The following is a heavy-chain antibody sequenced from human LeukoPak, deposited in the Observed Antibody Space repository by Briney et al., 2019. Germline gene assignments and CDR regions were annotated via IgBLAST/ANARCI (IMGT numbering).Heavy chain of an antibody. CDR2: SSGIT. D-gene: IGHD3-22*01. V-gene: IGHV4-4*07. Sequence: SSGITNYTPSLKSRGTISVDTSKNKFSLRLSSVTAADAAVYYCARDYYYDSSGSLNDAFDIWGQGTMVTVSS. CDR3: ARDYYYDSSGSLNDAFDI. J-gene: IGHJ3*02.